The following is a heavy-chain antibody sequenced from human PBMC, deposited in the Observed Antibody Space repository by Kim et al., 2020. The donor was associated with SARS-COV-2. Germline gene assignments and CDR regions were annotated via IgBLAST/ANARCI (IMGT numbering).Heavy chain of an antibody. J-gene: IGHJ6*02. CDR2: ANDSST. V-gene: IGHV3-72*01. CDR3: TRVLGV. Sequence: ANDSSTEYADSVKGRFTISRDDSKNSLSLQMNNLKTEDTAVYFCTRVLGVCVQGTTVTVSS.